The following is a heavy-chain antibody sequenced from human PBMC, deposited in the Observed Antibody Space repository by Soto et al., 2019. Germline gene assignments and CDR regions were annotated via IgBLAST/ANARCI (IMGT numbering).Heavy chain of an antibody. CDR2: IYYSGST. CDR3: ARVIAAAASKAFDI. J-gene: IGHJ3*02. V-gene: IGHV4-31*03. Sequence: KPSETLSLTCTVSGGSISSGGYYWSWIRQHPGKGLEWIGYIYYSGSTYYNPSLKSRVTISVDTSKNQFSLKLSSVTAADTAVYYCARVIAAAASKAFDIWGQGTMVTVSS. D-gene: IGHD6-13*01. CDR1: GGSISSGGYY.